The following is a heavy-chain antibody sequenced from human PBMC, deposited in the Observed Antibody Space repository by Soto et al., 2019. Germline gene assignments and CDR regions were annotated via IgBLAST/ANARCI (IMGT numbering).Heavy chain of an antibody. D-gene: IGHD5-18*01. J-gene: IGHJ5*02. CDR3: ARHVTNWFDP. CDR1: GGSISSYY. Sequence: QVQLQESGPGLVKPSETLSLTCTVSGGSISSYYWSWIRQPPGKGLEWIGYIYYSGSTNYNPSLKSRVTISVDTSKNQFSLKLSSVTAADTAVSYCARHVTNWFDPWGQGTLVTVSS. CDR2: IYYSGST. V-gene: IGHV4-59*08.